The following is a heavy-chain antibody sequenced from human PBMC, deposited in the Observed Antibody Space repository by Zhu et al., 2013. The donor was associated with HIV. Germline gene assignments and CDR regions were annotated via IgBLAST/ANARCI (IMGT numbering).Heavy chain of an antibody. Sequence: QVQLVQSGAEVEKPGASVKVSCTASGYTFTGYYLHWVRQTPGQGLECMGWINPNSGDTNYTQHFQGRVTMTRDTSISTAYMELRRLRSDDTAVYYCARVQFHSSSSQIQNDHYYYGMDVWGQGTTVTVSS. J-gene: IGHJ6*02. V-gene: IGHV1-2*02. CDR2: INPNSGDT. CDR1: GYTFTGYY. D-gene: IGHD6-6*01. CDR3: ARVQFHSSSSQIQNDHYYYGMDV.